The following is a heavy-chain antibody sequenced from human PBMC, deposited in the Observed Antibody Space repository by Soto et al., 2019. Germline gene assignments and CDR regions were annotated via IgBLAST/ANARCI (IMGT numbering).Heavy chain of an antibody. J-gene: IGHJ3*02. CDR1: GGSFSGYY. V-gene: IGHV4-34*01. Sequence: SETLSLTCAVYGGSFSGYYWSWIRQPPGKGLEWIGEINHSGSTNYNPSLKSRVTISVDTSKNQFSLKVSSVTAADTAVYYCARGLRGDAFDIWGQGTMVTVSS. CDR3: ARGLRGDAFDI. CDR2: INHSGST.